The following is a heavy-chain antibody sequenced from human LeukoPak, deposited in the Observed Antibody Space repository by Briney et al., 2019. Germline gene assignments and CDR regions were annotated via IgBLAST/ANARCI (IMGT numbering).Heavy chain of an antibody. CDR2: IYYSGST. V-gene: IGHV4-59*01. CDR1: GGSISSYY. D-gene: IGHD5-12*01. Sequence: SETLSLTCTVSGGSISSYYWSWIRQPPGKGLEWIGYIYYSGSTNYNPSLKSRVTISVDTSKDQFSLRLSSVTAADTAVYYCARSRDGYNSVDYWGQGTLVTVSS. J-gene: IGHJ4*02. CDR3: ARSRDGYNSVDY.